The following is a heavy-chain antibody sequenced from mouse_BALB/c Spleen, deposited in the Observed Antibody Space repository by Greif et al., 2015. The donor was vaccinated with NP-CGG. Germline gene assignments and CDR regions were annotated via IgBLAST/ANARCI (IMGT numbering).Heavy chain of an antibody. Sequence: VQLQESGAELVKPGASVKLSCKASGYTFTSYWMHWVKQRPGQGLEWIGEIDPSDSYTNYNQKFKGKATLTVDKSSSTAYMQLSSLTSEDSAVYYCARWGITTSHYFDYWGQGTTLTVSS. D-gene: IGHD2-4*01. CDR2: IDPSDSYT. J-gene: IGHJ2*01. CDR3: ARWGITTSHYFDY. V-gene: IGHV1-69*02. CDR1: GYTFTSYW.